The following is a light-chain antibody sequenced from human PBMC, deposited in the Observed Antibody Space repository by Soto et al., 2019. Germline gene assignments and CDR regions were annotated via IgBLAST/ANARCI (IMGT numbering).Light chain of an antibody. Sequence: QSALTQPASVYGSPGQSITISCTGTSSDIGGYDFVSWYQQHPAKAPRLIISEVTNRPSGVSNRFSGSKSGNTASLTISGLQVEDEADYFCSSFTSRDTLVFGGGTKLTVL. J-gene: IGLJ3*02. V-gene: IGLV2-14*01. CDR1: SSDIGGYDF. CDR3: SSFTSRDTLV. CDR2: EVT.